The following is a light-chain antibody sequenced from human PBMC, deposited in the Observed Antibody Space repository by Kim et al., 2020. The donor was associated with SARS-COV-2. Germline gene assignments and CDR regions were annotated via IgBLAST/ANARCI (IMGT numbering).Light chain of an antibody. CDR1: SSNIGSNA. CDR3: AAWDDSLNVYV. V-gene: IGLV1-44*01. CDR2: NTN. J-gene: IGLJ1*01. Sequence: QSVLTQPPSASGTPGQRVTISCSGSSSNIGSNAVNWYQQLPGTAPRVLIYNTNQGPSGVPDLFSGSKSGTSASLAISGLQSDDESDYYCAAWDDSLNVYVFGTGTKVTVL.